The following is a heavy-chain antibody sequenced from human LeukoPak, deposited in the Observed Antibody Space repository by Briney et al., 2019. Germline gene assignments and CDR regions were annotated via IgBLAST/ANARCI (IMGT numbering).Heavy chain of an antibody. CDR1: GYTFTSNN. Sequence: ASVKVSCNASGYTFTSNNMHWVRQAPGQGLEWLGIINPSGGSTSYAQKFQGRVTMTRDMSTSTVYMELSSLTSEDTAVYYCARDNSGWSVDYWGQGTLVSVSS. CDR2: INPSGGST. CDR3: ARDNSGWSVDY. D-gene: IGHD6-19*01. V-gene: IGHV1-46*01. J-gene: IGHJ4*02.